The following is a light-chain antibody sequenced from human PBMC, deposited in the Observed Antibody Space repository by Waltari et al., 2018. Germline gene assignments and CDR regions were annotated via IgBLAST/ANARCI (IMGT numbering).Light chain of an antibody. Sequence: QSVLTQPPSASGTPGQRVAISCSGSTSNIGSNYVYWYQQLPGTAPNLLIYRNNERPSGVPARFSGSKPGTSASLAISGLRSEDEADYYCAAWDENLGGPNVIFGGGTKLTVL. CDR2: RNN. V-gene: IGLV1-47*01. CDR3: AAWDENLGGPNVI. CDR1: TSNIGSNY. J-gene: IGLJ2*01.